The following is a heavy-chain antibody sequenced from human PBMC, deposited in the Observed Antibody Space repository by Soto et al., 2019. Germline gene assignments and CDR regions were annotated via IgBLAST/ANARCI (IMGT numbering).Heavy chain of an antibody. Sequence: GASVKVSCKASGGTFSSYAISWARQAPGQGLEWMGGIIPIFGTANYAQKFQGRVTITADKSTSTAYMELSSLRSEDTAVYYCARDPTYYYDSSGYYPGYYFDYWGQGTLVTVSS. D-gene: IGHD3-22*01. V-gene: IGHV1-69*06. CDR1: GGTFSSYA. CDR3: ARDPTYYYDSSGYYPGYYFDY. CDR2: IIPIFGTA. J-gene: IGHJ4*02.